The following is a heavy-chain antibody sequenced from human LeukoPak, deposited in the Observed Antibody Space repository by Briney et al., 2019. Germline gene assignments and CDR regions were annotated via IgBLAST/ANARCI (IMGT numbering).Heavy chain of an antibody. J-gene: IGHJ4*02. CDR3: TREDDRGGSYWGGDS. CDR1: GFNFDDYA. V-gene: IGHV3-49*04. Sequence: GRSLRLSCATSGFNFDDYAMNWVRQAPGKWLGWVGLITSKVYGGTTDLAASVKGRFSISRDKSKPIAYLQMNSVKTEDTGVYYCTREDDRGGSYWGGDSWGQGTLVTVSS. D-gene: IGHD1-26*01. CDR2: ITSKVYGGTT.